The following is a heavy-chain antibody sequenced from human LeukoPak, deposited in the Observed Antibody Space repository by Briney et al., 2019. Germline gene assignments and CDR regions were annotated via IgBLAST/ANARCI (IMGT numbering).Heavy chain of an antibody. CDR3: TRDHRAMGRDTKGFDP. V-gene: IGHV3-53*01. CDR1: GFTVSNNY. D-gene: IGHD2-2*01. Sequence: GGSLRLSCEVSGFTVSNNYMSWGRQAPGKRLERVSVIESGGKTSYGDSVKGRFTISRDNSKNTLYLQMNSLVAEDTAVYYCTRDHRAMGRDTKGFDPWGQGTLVTVSS. CDR2: IESGGKT. J-gene: IGHJ5*02.